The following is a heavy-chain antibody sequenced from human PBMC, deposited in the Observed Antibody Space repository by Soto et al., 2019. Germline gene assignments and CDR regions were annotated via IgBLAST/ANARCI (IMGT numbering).Heavy chain of an antibody. CDR2: KWFFAIGGNE. J-gene: IGHJ4*02. CDR3: GRDPYSGARYYLDS. Sequence: PGGSLRLSCATSGFTFSNYVIHWVRQAPGKGLEWVAVKWFFAIGGNEYYADSVKGRFAISRDDSKQTAYLEMKSLRAEDTAVYYCGRDPYSGARYYLDSWGQGTQVKVSS. CDR1: GFTFSNYV. V-gene: IGHV3-33*01. D-gene: IGHD1-26*01.